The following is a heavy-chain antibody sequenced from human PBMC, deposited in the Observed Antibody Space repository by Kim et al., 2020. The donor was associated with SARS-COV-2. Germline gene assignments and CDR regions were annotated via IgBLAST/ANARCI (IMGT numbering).Heavy chain of an antibody. CDR1: GGSFSGYY. V-gene: IGHV4-34*01. CDR3: ARGSREGITIFGVSK. D-gene: IGHD3-3*01. CDR2: INHSGST. Sequence: SETLSLTCAVYGGSFSGYYWSWIRQPPGKGLEWIGEINHSGSTNYNPSLKSRVTISVDTSKNQFSLKLSSVTAADTAVYYCARGSREGITIFGVSKGGQG. J-gene: IGHJ1*01.